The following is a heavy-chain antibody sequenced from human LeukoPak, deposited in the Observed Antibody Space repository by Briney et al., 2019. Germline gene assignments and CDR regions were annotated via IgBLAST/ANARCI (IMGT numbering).Heavy chain of an antibody. D-gene: IGHD2-2*01. J-gene: IGHJ3*02. CDR3: ARDRLGYCSSTSCSDAFDI. CDR2: VNPNSGGT. V-gene: IGHV1-2*02. Sequence: ASVKVSCKASGYTLTGYYMHWVRQAPGQGLEWMGWVNPNSGGTNYAQKFQGRVTMTRDTSINTVYMELSRLRSDDTAVYYCARDRLGYCSSTSCSDAFDIWGQGTMVIVSS. CDR1: GYTLTGYY.